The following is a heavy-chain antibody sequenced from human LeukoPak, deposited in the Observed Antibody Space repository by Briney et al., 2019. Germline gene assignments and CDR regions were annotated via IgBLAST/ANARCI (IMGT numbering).Heavy chain of an antibody. CDR1: GGSISSSSYY. D-gene: IGHD3-10*02. Sequence: PSETLSLTCTVSGGSISSSSYYWGWIRQPPGKGLEWIGSIYYSGSTYYNPSLKSRVTISVDTSKNQFSLKLSSVTAADTAVYYCAREVSPGVPCFATWGQGTLVTVSS. J-gene: IGHJ4*02. CDR3: AREVSPGVPCFAT. CDR2: IYYSGST. V-gene: IGHV4-39*07.